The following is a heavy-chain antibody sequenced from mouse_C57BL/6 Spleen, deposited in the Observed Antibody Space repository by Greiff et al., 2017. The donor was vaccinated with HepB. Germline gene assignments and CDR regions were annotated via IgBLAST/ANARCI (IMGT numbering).Heavy chain of an antibody. CDR1: GFTFSSYG. D-gene: IGHD1-1*01. J-gene: IGHJ2*01. CDR2: ISSGGSYT. Sequence: EVMLVESGGDLVKPGGSLKLSCAASGFTFSSYGMSWVRQTPDKRLEWVATISSGGSYTYYPDSVKGRFTISRDNAKNTLYLQMSSLKSEDTAMYYCARQRTTGFDYGGQGTTLTVSS. CDR3: ARQRTTGFDY. V-gene: IGHV5-6*01.